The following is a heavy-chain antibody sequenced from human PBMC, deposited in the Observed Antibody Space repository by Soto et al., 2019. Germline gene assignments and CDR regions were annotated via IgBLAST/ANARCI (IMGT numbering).Heavy chain of an antibody. Sequence: GGSLRLSCAASGFTFDDYTMHWVRQAPGKGLEWVSLISWNGGSTYYADSVKGRFTISRDNNKNSLYLQMNSLRTEDTALYYCAKDSYDILTGMAIDYWGQGTLVTVSS. CDR2: ISWNGGST. CDR3: AKDSYDILTGMAIDY. J-gene: IGHJ4*02. V-gene: IGHV3-43*01. CDR1: GFTFDDYT. D-gene: IGHD3-9*01.